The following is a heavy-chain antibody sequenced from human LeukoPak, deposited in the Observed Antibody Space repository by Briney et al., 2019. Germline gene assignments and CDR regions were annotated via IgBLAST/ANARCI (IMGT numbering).Heavy chain of an antibody. Sequence: GGSLRLSCAASGFTFSSYWMSWVRQAPGKGLEWVANIKQDGSEKYYVDSVKGRFTISRDNAKNSLYLQMNSLRAEDTAVYYCARGLADIVDTGLDYWGQGTLVTVSS. D-gene: IGHD5-12*01. J-gene: IGHJ4*02. CDR1: GFTFSSYW. CDR2: IKQDGSEK. V-gene: IGHV3-7*01. CDR3: ARGLADIVDTGLDY.